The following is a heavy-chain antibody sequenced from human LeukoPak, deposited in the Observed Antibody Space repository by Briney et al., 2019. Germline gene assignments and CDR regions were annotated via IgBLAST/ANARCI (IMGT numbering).Heavy chain of an antibody. CDR1: GFTFSNYA. D-gene: IGHD1-1*01. Sequence: GGSLRLSCAASGFTFSNYAMSWVRQAPGTGLEWVSGVTGSGYSTYYADSVKGRFATSRDNSKNTLYLQMKSLRAEDTAAYFCVKSPNRNDALDYWGRGTLVTVSS. J-gene: IGHJ4*02. CDR2: VTGSGYST. V-gene: IGHV3-23*01. CDR3: VKSPNRNDALDY.